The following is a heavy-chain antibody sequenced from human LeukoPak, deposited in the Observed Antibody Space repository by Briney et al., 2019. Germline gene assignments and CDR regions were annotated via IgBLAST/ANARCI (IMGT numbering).Heavy chain of an antibody. CDR3: ARGTRVYGDYEG. D-gene: IGHD4-17*01. V-gene: IGHV4-59*01. J-gene: IGHJ4*02. CDR2: IYYSGST. CDR1: GGSISSYY. Sequence: SETLSLTCNVSGGSISSYYWSWIRQPPGKGLEWIGYIYYSGSTNYNPSLKSRVTISVDTSKNQFSLKLSSVTAADTAVYYCARGTRVYGDYEGWGQGTLVTVSS.